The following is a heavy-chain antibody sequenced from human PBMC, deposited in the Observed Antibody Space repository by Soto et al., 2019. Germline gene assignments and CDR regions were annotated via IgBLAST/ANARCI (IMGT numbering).Heavy chain of an antibody. CDR3: ARGYCSGGGCYGIDY. D-gene: IGHD2-15*01. CDR1: GDTFTSYY. J-gene: IGHJ4*02. V-gene: IGHV1-46*01. Sequence: QVQLVQSGAEVKKPGASVKISCKASGDTFTSYYMHWVRQAPGQGLEWMGIINPSGDTSYAQKFQGRVTMTRDTSTSTVYIELSSLRSADTAVYYFARGYCSGGGCYGIDYWGQGTLVTVSS. CDR2: INPSGDT.